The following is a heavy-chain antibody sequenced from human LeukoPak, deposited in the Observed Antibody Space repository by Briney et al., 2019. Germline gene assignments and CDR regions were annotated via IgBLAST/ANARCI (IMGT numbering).Heavy chain of an antibody. CDR1: GFIFSTYG. Sequence: GGSLRLSCAASGFIFSTYGMYWVRQAPGKRLEWVAFIRHDGSIKNYADPVKGRSTISRDNSKNTLYLQMNSLRAEDTAVYYCAKDSLADIDYWGQGTLVTVSS. D-gene: IGHD3-16*01. CDR3: AKDSLADIDY. J-gene: IGHJ4*02. CDR2: IRHDGSIK. V-gene: IGHV3-30*02.